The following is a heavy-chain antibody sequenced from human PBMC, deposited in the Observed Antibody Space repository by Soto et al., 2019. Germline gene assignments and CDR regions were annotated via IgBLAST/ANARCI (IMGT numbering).Heavy chain of an antibody. CDR1: GFTFSSCA. CDR3: PRGEGYEFWSGYKWFVR. Sequence: QVQLVESGGGVVQPGRSLRLSCAASGFTFSSCAMHWVRQAPGKGLEWVAVISCDGSNKYYADSVKGRFTITRDNAKNHLHLQMIRLSAEDTAVYYWPRGEGYEFWSGYKWFVRWGQGTLVTVSS. D-gene: IGHD3-3*01. V-gene: IGHV3-30-3*01. CDR2: ISCDGSNK. J-gene: IGHJ5*02.